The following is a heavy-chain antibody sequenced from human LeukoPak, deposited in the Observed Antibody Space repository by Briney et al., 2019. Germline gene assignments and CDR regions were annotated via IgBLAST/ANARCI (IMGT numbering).Heavy chain of an antibody. Sequence: PGGSLRLSCAASGFTFSSYGMHWVRQAPGKGPEWVAVISYDGSNKYYADSVKGRFTISRDNSKNTLYLQMNSLRAEDTAVYYCAKEYYSGYDYQYFQHWGQGTLVTVSS. J-gene: IGHJ1*01. V-gene: IGHV3-30*18. CDR2: ISYDGSNK. CDR1: GFTFSSYG. D-gene: IGHD5-12*01. CDR3: AKEYYSGYDYQYFQH.